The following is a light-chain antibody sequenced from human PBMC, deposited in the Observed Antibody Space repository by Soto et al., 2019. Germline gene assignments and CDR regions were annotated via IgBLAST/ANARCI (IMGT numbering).Light chain of an antibody. CDR2: GAS. V-gene: IGKV3-15*01. J-gene: IGKJ4*01. CDR3: QQYNNWPPLT. Sequence: EIVMTQSPATLSVSPGERATLSCRASQSISTHLCWYQQKPGQAPRLVTYGASTRAAGIPARFSGSGSGTEFTLTISSLQSEDFAVYYCQQYNNWPPLTFGGGTKVEFK. CDR1: QSISTH.